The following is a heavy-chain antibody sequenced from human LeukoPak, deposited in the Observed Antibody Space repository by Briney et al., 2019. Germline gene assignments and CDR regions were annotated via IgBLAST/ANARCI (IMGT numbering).Heavy chain of an antibody. Sequence: GGSLRLSCAASGFVVSANYMSWVRQAPGKGLQWVSVFYSGGHTYHRDGTTYYADSVKGRFTISGDKSANTVYLRMHSLRLDDTAVYYCAHSYDFDSSGYHRSTAFWGQGTLVTVSS. CDR1: GFVVSANY. J-gene: IGHJ4*02. V-gene: IGHV3-53*05. D-gene: IGHD3-22*01. CDR2: FYSGGHTYHRDGTT. CDR3: AHSYDFDSSGYHRSTAF.